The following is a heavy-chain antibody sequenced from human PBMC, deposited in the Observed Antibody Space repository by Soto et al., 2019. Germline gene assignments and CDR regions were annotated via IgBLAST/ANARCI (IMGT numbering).Heavy chain of an antibody. J-gene: IGHJ5*02. D-gene: IGHD3-3*01. CDR3: AQSGVTEDYDFWSGYSCARWFHX. CDR1: GFSLSTSGVG. CDR2: IYWNDDK. V-gene: IGHV2-5*01. Sequence: SGPTLVNPTQTLTLTCTFSGFSLSTSGVGVCWIRQPPVKALEWLALIYWNDDKRYSTSLKRRLTITKDTSKKQVVLTMTNMEPVDTDTYYCAQSGVTEDYDFWSGYSCARWFHXWGQGTLVTVSX.